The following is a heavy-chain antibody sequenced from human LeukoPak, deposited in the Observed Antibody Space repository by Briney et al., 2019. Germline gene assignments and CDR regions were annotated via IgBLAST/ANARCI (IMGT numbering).Heavy chain of an antibody. V-gene: IGHV3-21*01. CDR3: AKDLGLRGIYGPRGGKTIDY. D-gene: IGHD2-21*01. CDR1: GFNFSRNS. CDR2: ISSSSSYK. Sequence: GGSLRLSCAASGFNFSRNSMNWVRQAPGKGLEWVSSISSSSSYKYYGDSVRGRFTISRDNAKNSLYLQMNSLRTEDTAVYYCAKDLGLRGIYGPRGGKTIDYWGQGTLVTVSS. J-gene: IGHJ4*02.